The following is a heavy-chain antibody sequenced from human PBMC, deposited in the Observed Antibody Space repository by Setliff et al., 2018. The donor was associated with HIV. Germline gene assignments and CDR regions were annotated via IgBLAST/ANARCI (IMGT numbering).Heavy chain of an antibody. CDR2: MYTSGST. D-gene: IGHD3-22*01. J-gene: IGHJ3*02. V-gene: IGHV4-61*09. Sequence: SETLSLTCTVSGGSISSGTYYWSWIRQPAGKGLEWIGHMYTSGSTNYNPSLKSRVTISVDTSKNQFSLHLSSVTAADTAVYYCARDTYVSRGPAAAFDIWGQGTMVTVSS. CDR3: ARDTYVSRGPAAAFDI. CDR1: GGSISSGTYY.